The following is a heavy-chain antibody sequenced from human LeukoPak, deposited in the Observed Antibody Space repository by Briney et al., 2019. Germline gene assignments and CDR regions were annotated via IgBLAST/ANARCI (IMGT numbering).Heavy chain of an antibody. Sequence: SETLSLTCTVSGGSISNYYWSWLRQPPGKGLEWIGHICSTGSTTYSPSLKSRVIMSADTSKNQFSLKVTSVTAADTAVYYCARHRPEGSYPLDSWGQGALVTVSS. CDR2: ICSTGST. J-gene: IGHJ4*02. V-gene: IGHV4-59*08. CDR1: GGSISNYY. CDR3: ARHRPEGSYPLDS.